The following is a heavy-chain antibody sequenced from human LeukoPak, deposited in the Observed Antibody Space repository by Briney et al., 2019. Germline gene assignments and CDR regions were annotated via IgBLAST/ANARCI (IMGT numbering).Heavy chain of an antibody. J-gene: IGHJ4*02. V-gene: IGHV3-74*01. Sequence: GGSLRLSCAASGFTFSSYWMHWVRQAPGKGLVWVSRINSDGSSTSYADSVKGRFTISRDNLENMLYLQGNSLRAEDTAVYYCARGSGLFDYWGQGTLVTVSS. CDR1: GFTFSSYW. D-gene: IGHD1-26*01. CDR3: ARGSGLFDY. CDR2: INSDGSST.